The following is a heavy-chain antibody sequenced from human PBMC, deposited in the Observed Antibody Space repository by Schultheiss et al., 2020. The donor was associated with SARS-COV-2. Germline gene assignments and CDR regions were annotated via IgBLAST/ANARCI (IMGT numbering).Heavy chain of an antibody. Sequence: GESLKISCAASGFTFSSYSMNWVRQAPGKGLEWVSSISSSSSYIYYADSVKGRFTISRDNAKNSLYLQMNSLRAEDTAVYYCARAPLLNIRYGMDVWGQGTTVTVSS. V-gene: IGHV3-21*01. J-gene: IGHJ6*02. CDR3: ARAPLLNIRYGMDV. CDR1: GFTFSSYS. D-gene: IGHD2/OR15-2a*01. CDR2: ISSSSSYI.